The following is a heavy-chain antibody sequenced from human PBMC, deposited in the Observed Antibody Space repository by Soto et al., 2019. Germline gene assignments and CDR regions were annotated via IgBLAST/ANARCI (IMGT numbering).Heavy chain of an antibody. D-gene: IGHD1-26*01. CDR3: ARGPSGDKVDY. CDR1: GGSISSGDYD. Sequence: SETLSLTCTVSGGSISSGDYDWGWIREPPGKDLEWVGHIYNSGNTYSNPSLKSRVTISVDTSKNQFSLKLSSVTAADTAVYYCARGPSGDKVDYWGQGTLVTVSS. J-gene: IGHJ4*02. CDR2: IYNSGNT. V-gene: IGHV4-30-4*01.